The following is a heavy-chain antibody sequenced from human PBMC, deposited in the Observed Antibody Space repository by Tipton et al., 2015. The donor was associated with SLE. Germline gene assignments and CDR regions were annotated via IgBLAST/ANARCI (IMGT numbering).Heavy chain of an antibody. CDR2: IYHSGST. CDR1: GYSISSGYY. CDR3: ARDGLLWFGESYYFDY. Sequence: TLSLTCTVSGYSISSGYYWGWIRQPPGKGLEWIGSIYHSGSTYYNPSLKSRVTISVDTSKSQFSLKLSSVTAAGTAVYYCARDGLLWFGESYYFDYWGQGTLVTVSS. D-gene: IGHD3-10*01. V-gene: IGHV4-38-2*02. J-gene: IGHJ4*02.